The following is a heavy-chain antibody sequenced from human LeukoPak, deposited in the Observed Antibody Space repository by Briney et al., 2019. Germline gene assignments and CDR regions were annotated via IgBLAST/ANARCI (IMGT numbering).Heavy chain of an antibody. V-gene: IGHV4-39*01. D-gene: IGHD3-22*01. Sequence: PSGTLSLTCTVSGGSISISTYYWGWIRQPPGKGLEWIGNFYYSGSTYYNPSLKSRVTISVDTSKNQFSLRLSSVTAADTAVYYCARLGTGYDSSGYSIGWFDPWGQGTLVTSSS. CDR1: GGSISISTYY. CDR3: ARLGTGYDSSGYSIGWFDP. CDR2: FYYSGST. J-gene: IGHJ5*02.